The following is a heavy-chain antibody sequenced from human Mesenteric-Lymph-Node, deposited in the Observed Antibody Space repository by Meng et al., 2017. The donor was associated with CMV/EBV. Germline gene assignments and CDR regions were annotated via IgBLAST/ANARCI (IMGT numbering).Heavy chain of an antibody. J-gene: IGHJ6*02. CDR3: ARDLSPTDYYYGMDV. Sequence: GGSLRLSCAASGFTFSSHGMHWVRQAPGRGLEWVAFTRYDGSTKYYGDSVNGRFTVSRDNSKNMMYLQMSSLRAEDTAVYYCARDLSPTDYYYGMDVWGQGTTVTVSS. CDR1: GFTFSSHG. CDR2: TRYDGSTK. V-gene: IGHV3-30*02.